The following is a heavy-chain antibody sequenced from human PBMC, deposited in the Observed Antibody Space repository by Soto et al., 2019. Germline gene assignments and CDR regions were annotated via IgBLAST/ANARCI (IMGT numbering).Heavy chain of an antibody. Sequence: EVQLVESGGGLVKPGGSLRLSCAASGFTFSDAWMKWVRQAPGKGLEWVGRIKSKTDGGTTDYAAPVKGRFTISRDDSKHTVYLQMNSLKTEDTAVYYCTTLDYYGSGSYYFSLDYWGQGTLVTVSS. J-gene: IGHJ4*02. CDR2: IKSKTDGGTT. V-gene: IGHV3-15*07. D-gene: IGHD3-10*01. CDR1: GFTFSDAW. CDR3: TTLDYYGSGSYYFSLDY.